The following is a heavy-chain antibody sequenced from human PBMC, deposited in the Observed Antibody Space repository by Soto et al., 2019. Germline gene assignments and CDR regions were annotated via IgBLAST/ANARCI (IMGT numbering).Heavy chain of an antibody. CDR2: INAGNGNT. V-gene: IGHV1-3*01. D-gene: IGHD2-2*01. J-gene: IGHJ6*02. Sequence: ASVKVSCKASGYTFTSYAMHWVRQAPGQRLEWMGWINAGNGNTKYSQKFQGRVTITRDTSASTVYMELSSLRSEDTAVYYCARVPDYGPFYYYGMDVWGQGTTVTVSS. CDR3: ARVPDYGPFYYYGMDV. CDR1: GYTFTSYA.